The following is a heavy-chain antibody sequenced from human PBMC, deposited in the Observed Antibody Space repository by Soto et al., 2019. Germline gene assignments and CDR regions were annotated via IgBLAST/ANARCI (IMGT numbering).Heavy chain of an antibody. CDR2: IWSDVNKK. J-gene: IGHJ4*02. V-gene: IGHV3-33*01. CDR1: GFTFSNYA. Sequence: QVQLLESGGGVVQPGRSLRLSCAASGFTFSNYAMNWVRQAPGKGLEWVAVIWSDVNKKYYGESVKGRFTISRDNSKNTLYTEMNSLRGEDTAVYYCAATRGGITWRAPIDFWCQGNLVTVSS. CDR3: AATRGGITWRAPIDF. D-gene: IGHD2-15*01.